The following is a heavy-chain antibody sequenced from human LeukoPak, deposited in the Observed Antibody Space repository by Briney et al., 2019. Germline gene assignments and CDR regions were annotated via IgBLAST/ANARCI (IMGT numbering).Heavy chain of an antibody. V-gene: IGHV3-48*01. D-gene: IGHD3-3*01. CDR3: AREGQGVYDFWSGYYPNWFDP. CDR1: GFTFSSYS. J-gene: IGHJ5*02. Sequence: PGGSLRLSCAASGFTFSSYSMNWVRQAPGKGLEGVSYISSSSTIYYADSVKGRFTISRDNAKNSLYLQMNSLRVEDTAVYYCAREGQGVYDFWSGYYPNWFDPWGQGTLVTVSS. CDR2: ISSSSTI.